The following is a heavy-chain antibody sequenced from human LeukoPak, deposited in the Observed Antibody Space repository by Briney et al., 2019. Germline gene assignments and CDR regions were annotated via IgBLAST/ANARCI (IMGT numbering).Heavy chain of an antibody. D-gene: IGHD1-26*01. V-gene: IGHV1-69*04. CDR3: ARDFQSGSYYTTPWGY. Sequence: SVKVSCKASGGTFSSYAISWVRQAPGQGLEWMGRIIPILGIANYAQKFQGRVTITADKSTSTAYMELSSLRSEDTAVYYCARDFQSGSYYTTPWGYWGQGTLVTVSS. CDR2: IIPILGIA. J-gene: IGHJ4*02. CDR1: GGTFSSYA.